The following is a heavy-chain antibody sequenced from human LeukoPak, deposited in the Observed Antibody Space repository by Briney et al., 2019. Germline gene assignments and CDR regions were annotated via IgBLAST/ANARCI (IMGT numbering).Heavy chain of an antibody. V-gene: IGHV1-69*04. CDR1: GGTFSSYA. J-gene: IGHJ6*02. Sequence: GASVKVSCKASGGTFSSYAISWVRQAPGQGLEWMGRIIPILGIANYAQKFQGRVTITADKSTSTAHMELSSLRSEDTAVYYCATLYYYDSSGYWDYYYGMDVWGQGTTVTVSS. CDR2: IIPILGIA. D-gene: IGHD3-22*01. CDR3: ATLYYYDSSGYWDYYYGMDV.